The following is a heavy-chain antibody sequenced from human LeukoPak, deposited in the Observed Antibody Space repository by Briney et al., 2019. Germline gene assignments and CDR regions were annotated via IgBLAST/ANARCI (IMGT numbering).Heavy chain of an antibody. D-gene: IGHD6-19*01. V-gene: IGHV4-39*01. CDR3: ARHVSGWYNF. CDR1: GGSISSSGYY. CDR2: IYYSGST. J-gene: IGHJ4*02. Sequence: PSETLSLTCTVSGGSISSSGYYWAWIRQPPGKGLEWIASIYYSGSTYYNPFLRSRVTISADTSKNQFSLKVSSLTAADTAVYYCARHVSGWYNFWGQGTLLTVSS.